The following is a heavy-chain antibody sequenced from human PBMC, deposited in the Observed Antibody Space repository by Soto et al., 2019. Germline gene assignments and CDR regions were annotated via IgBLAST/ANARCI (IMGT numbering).Heavy chain of an antibody. V-gene: IGHV4-39*01. J-gene: IGHJ6*03. CDR3: AKSRRYYYYMDV. CDR2: IYYSGST. CDR1: GGSISSSSYY. Sequence: SETLSLTCTVSGGSISSSSYYWGWIRQPPGKGLEWIGRIYYSGSTNYNPSLKSRVTISVDTSKNQFSLKLSSVTAADTAVYYCAKSRRYYYYMDVWGKGTTVTVS.